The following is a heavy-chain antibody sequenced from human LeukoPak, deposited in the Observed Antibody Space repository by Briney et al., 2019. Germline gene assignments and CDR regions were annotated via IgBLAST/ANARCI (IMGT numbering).Heavy chain of an antibody. V-gene: IGHV1-18*04. J-gene: IGHJ4*02. Sequence: WASVKVSCKASGYTFTGNYMHWVRQAPGQGLEWMGWISAYNGNTNYAQKLQGRVTMTTDTSTSTAYMELRSLRSDDTAVYYCARGAEYYYDSSGYPYWGQGTLVTVSS. CDR1: GYTFTGNY. D-gene: IGHD3-22*01. CDR3: ARGAEYYYDSSGYPY. CDR2: ISAYNGNT.